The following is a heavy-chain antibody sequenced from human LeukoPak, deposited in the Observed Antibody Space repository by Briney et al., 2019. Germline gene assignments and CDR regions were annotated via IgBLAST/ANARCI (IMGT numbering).Heavy chain of an antibody. CDR3: AKGPRGYSYGYMWFDP. Sequence: PGGSLRLSCAASGFTFSSYGMHWVRQAPGKGLEWVAVISYDGSNKYYADSVKGRFTISRDNSKNTLYLQMNSLRAEDTAVYYCAKGPRGYSYGYMWFDPWGQGTLVTVS. D-gene: IGHD5-18*01. J-gene: IGHJ5*02. V-gene: IGHV3-30*18. CDR2: ISYDGSNK. CDR1: GFTFSSYG.